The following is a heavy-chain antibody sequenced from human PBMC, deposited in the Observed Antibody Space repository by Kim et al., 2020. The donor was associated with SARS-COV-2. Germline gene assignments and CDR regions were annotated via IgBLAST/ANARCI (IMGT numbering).Heavy chain of an antibody. CDR3: ARHSSLGAGYHP. Sequence: SETLSLTCTVSNGSISKSDSYCGWIRQPPGKGLEWIGTISDTGRTYYNQSLKSRLTIAVDTSKNQFSLNLNSVTAADTAVYYCARHSSLGAGYHPWGQGTLVTVSS. V-gene: IGHV4-39*01. CDR1: NGSISKSDSY. D-gene: IGHD3-9*01. CDR2: ISDTGRT. J-gene: IGHJ5*02.